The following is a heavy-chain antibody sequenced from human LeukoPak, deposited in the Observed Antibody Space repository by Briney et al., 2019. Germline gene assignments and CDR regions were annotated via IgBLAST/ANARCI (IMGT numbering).Heavy chain of an antibody. CDR1: GFTFDDYA. CDR3: AKDFYYGSGSVDY. D-gene: IGHD3-10*01. J-gene: IGHJ4*02. CDR2: ISEDGGKT. V-gene: IGHV3-43*02. Sequence: GGSLRLSCAASGFTFDDYAMHWVRQAPGKGMEWVSLISEDGGKTHYTDSVKGRFTISRDNTKNSLYLQMNSLRTEDTALYYCAKDFYYGSGSVDYWGQGTLVTVPS.